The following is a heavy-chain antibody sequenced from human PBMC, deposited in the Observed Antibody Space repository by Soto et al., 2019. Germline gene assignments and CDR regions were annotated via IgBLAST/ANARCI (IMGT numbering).Heavy chain of an antibody. CDR2: IWYDGSHE. CDR1: GFTFSSHG. D-gene: IGHD1-26*01. J-gene: IGHJ3*02. CDR3: ARDWENAFDI. Sequence: QVQLVESGGGVVQPGRSLRLSCAASGFTFSSHGMHWVRQAPGKGLEWVAVIWYDGSHEFYADSVKGRFTISRDNSKNTLFLQMNSLRAEDTAVYYCARDWENAFDIWGQGTMVTVSS. V-gene: IGHV3-33*01.